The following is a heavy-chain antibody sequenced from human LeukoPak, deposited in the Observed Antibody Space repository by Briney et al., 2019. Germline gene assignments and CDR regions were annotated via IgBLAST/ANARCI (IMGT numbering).Heavy chain of an antibody. CDR3: AKDRTIFGVVNWFDP. CDR1: GFTFSSYG. V-gene: IGHV3-30*02. J-gene: IGHJ5*02. D-gene: IGHD3-3*01. Sequence: GGSLRLSCAASGFTFSSYGMPWVRQAPGKRLEWVAFIRYDGSNKYYADFVKGRFTISRDNSKNTLYLQMNSLRAEDTAVYYCAKDRTIFGVVNWFDPWGQGTLVTVSS. CDR2: IRYDGSNK.